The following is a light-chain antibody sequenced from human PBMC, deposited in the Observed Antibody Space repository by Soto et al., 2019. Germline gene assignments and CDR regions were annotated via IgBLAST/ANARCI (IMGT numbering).Light chain of an antibody. CDR3: DPCTSSTTLV. Sequence: QSALTQPASVSGSPGQSITISCTGTSSAVGGYNSVSWYQQHPGKAPKVMIYDVSNRPSGVSNRFSGSKSGNTASLTISGFHVGDGADYYWDPCTSSTTLVFGGGTKLTAL. CDR2: DVS. CDR1: SSAVGGYNS. V-gene: IGLV2-14*01. J-gene: IGLJ2*01.